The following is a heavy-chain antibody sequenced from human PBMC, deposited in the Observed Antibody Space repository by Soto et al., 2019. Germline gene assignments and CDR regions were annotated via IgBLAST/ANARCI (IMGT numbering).Heavy chain of an antibody. D-gene: IGHD6-6*01. CDR3: ARGDSYSSSSGNTYYYYGMDV. Sequence: ASVKVSCKASGYTFTSYGISWVRQAPGQGLEWMGWISAYNGNTNYAQKLQGRVIMTTDTSTSTAYMELRSLRSDDTAVYYCARGDSYSSSSGNTYYYYGMDVWGQGTLFTVSS. J-gene: IGHJ6*02. CDR1: GYTFTSYG. V-gene: IGHV1-18*01. CDR2: ISAYNGNT.